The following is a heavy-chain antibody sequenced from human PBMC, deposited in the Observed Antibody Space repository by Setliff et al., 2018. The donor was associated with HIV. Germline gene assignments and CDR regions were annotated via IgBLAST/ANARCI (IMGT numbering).Heavy chain of an antibody. CDR2: INPNMGGT. J-gene: IGHJ4*02. D-gene: IGHD3-9*01. CDR1: GYKFTGHH. CDR3: ARQDIPTGYYLFDY. V-gene: IGHV1-2*06. Sequence: ASVKVSCKASGYKFTGHHIQWMRQAPGQGLEWMGRINPNMGGTQYAQKFQGRIIMTRDTSINTVYMELSSLTSDDTALYYCARQDIPTGYYLFDYWGQGTQVTVSS.